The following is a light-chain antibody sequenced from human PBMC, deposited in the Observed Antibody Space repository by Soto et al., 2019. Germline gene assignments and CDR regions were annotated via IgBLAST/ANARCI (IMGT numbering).Light chain of an antibody. CDR2: EVS. CDR3: SSYTYNSIPVV. Sequence: QSALTQPASVSGSPGQSITISCTGTSSDVGAYNYVSWYQQHPGKAPKLMIYEVSSRPSGVSNRFSGSKSDNTASLTISGLQAEYEADYYCSSYTYNSIPVVFGGGTKLTVL. CDR1: SSDVGAYNY. V-gene: IGLV2-14*01. J-gene: IGLJ2*01.